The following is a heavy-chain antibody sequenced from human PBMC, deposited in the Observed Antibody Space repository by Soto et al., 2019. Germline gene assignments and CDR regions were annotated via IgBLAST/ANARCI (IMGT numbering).Heavy chain of an antibody. CDR3: ARLRCSSTSCYYFDY. CDR2: IYYSGST. D-gene: IGHD2-2*01. V-gene: IGHV4-59*08. CDR1: GGSISSYY. Sequence: PSETLSLTCTVSGGSISSYYWSWIRQPPGKGLEWIGYIYYSGSTNYNPYLKSRVTISVDTSKNQFSLKLSSVTAADTAVYYCARLRCSSTSCYYFDYWGQGTLVTVSS. J-gene: IGHJ4*02.